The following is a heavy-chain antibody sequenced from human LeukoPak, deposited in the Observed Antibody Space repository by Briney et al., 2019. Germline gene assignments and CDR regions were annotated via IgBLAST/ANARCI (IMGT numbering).Heavy chain of an antibody. J-gene: IGHJ4*02. V-gene: IGHV4-39*01. CDR1: GDSISSSSYY. D-gene: IGHD7-27*01. CDR2: IYYSGST. CDR3: ARYQGGGWGRVDY. Sequence: SETLSLTCTVSGDSISSSSYYWGWIRQPPGKGLEWIGSIYYSGSTYFNPSLTSRVTVSVDTSKNQFSLKLNSVTAADTAVYYCARYQGGGWGRVDYWGQGTLATVSS.